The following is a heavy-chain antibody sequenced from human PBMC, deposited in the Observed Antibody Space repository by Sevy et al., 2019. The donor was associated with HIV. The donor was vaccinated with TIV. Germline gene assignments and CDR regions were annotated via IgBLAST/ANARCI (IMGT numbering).Heavy chain of an antibody. V-gene: IGHV3-33*01. CDR1: GFTFSSYG. CDR3: ARGRIAARPCYFDY. CDR2: IWYDGSNK. J-gene: IGHJ4*02. Sequence: GGSLRLSCAASGFTFSSYGMHWVRQAPGKGLEWVAVIWYDGSNKYYADSVKGRFTISRDNSKNTLYLQMNSLRAEDTAVYYCARGRIAARPCYFDYWGQRTLVTVSS. D-gene: IGHD6-6*01.